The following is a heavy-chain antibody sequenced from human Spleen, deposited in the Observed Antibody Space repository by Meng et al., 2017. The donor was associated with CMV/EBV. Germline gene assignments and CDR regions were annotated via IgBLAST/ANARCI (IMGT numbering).Heavy chain of an antibody. CDR2: ISGSGDST. J-gene: IGHJ6*02. V-gene: IGHV3-23*01. Sequence: GESLKISCAASGFTFSNYAMTWVRQAPGKGLEWVSSISGSGDSTYYADSVKGRFTISRDNSKNTLYLQMNSLRAEDTAVYYCAKRGTSWSDRTHYYYGMDVWGQGTTVTVSS. CDR1: GFTFSNYA. D-gene: IGHD3-3*01. CDR3: AKRGTSWSDRTHYYYGMDV.